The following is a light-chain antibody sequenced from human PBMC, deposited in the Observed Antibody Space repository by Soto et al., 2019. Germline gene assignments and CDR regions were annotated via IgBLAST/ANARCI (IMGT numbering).Light chain of an antibody. CDR3: SSFSSAIAFV. Sequence: QSALTQPASVSASPGQSITISCTGTSSDIGAYNYISWYQQHPGKAPKLMIYEVTNRPSGISNHFSGSRSGNTASLSISGLQAEDEADYYCSSFSSAIAFVFGTGTKVTVL. J-gene: IGLJ1*01. CDR2: EVT. CDR1: SSDIGAYNY. V-gene: IGLV2-14*01.